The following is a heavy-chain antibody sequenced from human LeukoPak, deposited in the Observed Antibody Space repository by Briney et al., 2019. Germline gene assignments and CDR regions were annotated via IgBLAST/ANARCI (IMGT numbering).Heavy chain of an antibody. D-gene: IGHD1-1*01. CDR1: GFTFSSYG. CDR2: ISGSGGST. CDR3: ARNNWNDGGY. V-gene: IGHV3-23*01. J-gene: IGHJ4*02. Sequence: GGTLRLSCAASGFTFSSYGMSWVRQAPGKGLEWVSAISGSGGSTYYADSVKGRFTISRDNAKNSLYLQMNSLRAEDTAVYYCARNNWNDGGYWGQGTLVTVSS.